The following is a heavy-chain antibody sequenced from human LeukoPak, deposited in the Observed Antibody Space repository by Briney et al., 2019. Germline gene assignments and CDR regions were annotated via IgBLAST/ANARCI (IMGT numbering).Heavy chain of an antibody. CDR3: ARERFHGSGAPKYDF. J-gene: IGHJ4*02. Sequence: QPGGSLRLSCAASGFIFSTYSMIWVRQAPGKGLEWVAYISISGSSIYYADAVKGRFTISRDNAKNSLYLQGKSLRVDDTAVYYCARERFHGSGAPKYDFWGQGTLVTVSS. V-gene: IGHV3-48*04. D-gene: IGHD3-10*01. CDR2: ISISGSSI. CDR1: GFIFSTYS.